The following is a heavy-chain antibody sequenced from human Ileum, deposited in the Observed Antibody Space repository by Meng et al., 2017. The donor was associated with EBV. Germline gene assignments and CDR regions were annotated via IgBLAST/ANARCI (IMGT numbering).Heavy chain of an antibody. CDR3: AREAPSRGYQPGIGP. CDR2: IHHSGST. Sequence: PQQWGTGMFEASEALSLTCAGLGGVLSGYYWSLNRQAPGKGLEVVGEIHHSGSTNYNPSLKSRVTISVETSKNQFSLRLTSVNAAETAVYYCAREAPSRGYQPGIGPWGQETLVTVSS. V-gene: IGHV4-34*02. CDR1: GGVLSGYY. J-gene: IGHJ5*02. D-gene: IGHD6-13*01.